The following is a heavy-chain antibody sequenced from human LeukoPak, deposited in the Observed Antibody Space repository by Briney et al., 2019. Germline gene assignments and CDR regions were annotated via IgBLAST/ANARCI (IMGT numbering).Heavy chain of an antibody. J-gene: IGHJ4*02. CDR1: GFPFRDWA. Sequence: GGSLRLSCEPSGFPFRDWAMNGSRRAPGRGGEWVAFIRYDGSTRSYADSVKGRFTISRDNSKNTLYLQMSGLRVDDTALYYCAAVDNRVGFDCWGQGTLVTVSS. V-gene: IGHV3-30*02. D-gene: IGHD1-14*01. CDR3: AAVDNRVGFDC. CDR2: IRYDGSTR.